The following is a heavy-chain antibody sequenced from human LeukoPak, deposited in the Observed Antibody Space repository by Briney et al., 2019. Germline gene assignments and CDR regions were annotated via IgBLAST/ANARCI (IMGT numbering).Heavy chain of an antibody. CDR3: ARVVGYCSGGSCYSTMADY. Sequence: ASVKVSCKASGYTFTGYYMHWVRQAPGQGLEWMGWINPNSGGTNYAQKFQGRVTMTRDTSISTAYMELSRLRSDDTAVYYCARVVGYCSGGSCYSTMADYWGQGTLVTVSS. D-gene: IGHD2-15*01. V-gene: IGHV1-2*02. CDR1: GYTFTGYY. J-gene: IGHJ4*02. CDR2: INPNSGGT.